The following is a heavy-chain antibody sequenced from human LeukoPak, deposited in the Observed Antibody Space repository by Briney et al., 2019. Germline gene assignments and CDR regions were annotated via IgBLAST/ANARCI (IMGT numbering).Heavy chain of an antibody. CDR2: INHSGST. V-gene: IGHV4-34*01. CDR1: GGSFSGYY. CDR3: ASRPYYDFWSGCYDH. D-gene: IGHD3-3*01. Sequence: PSETLSLTCAVYGGSFSGYYWSWIRQPPGKGLEWIGEINHSGSTNYNPSLKSRVTISVDTSKNQFSLKLSSVTAADTAVYYCASRPYYDFWSGCYDHWGQGTLVTVSS. J-gene: IGHJ4*02.